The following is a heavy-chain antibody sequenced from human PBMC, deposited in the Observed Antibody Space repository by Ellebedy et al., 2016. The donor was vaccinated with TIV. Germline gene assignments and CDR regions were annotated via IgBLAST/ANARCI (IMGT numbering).Heavy chain of an antibody. J-gene: IGHJ4*02. V-gene: IGHV3-7*03. CDR3: ARRDGYSRGDFDW. CDR1: GFTFSNYW. D-gene: IGHD5-24*01. CDR2: IKQDGSEK. Sequence: GGSLRLSCAASGFTFSNYWMNWVRQAPGKGLEWVANIKQDGSEKYYVDSVKGRFTISRDNAKNSLYLQMNSLRGEDTAVYYCARRDGYSRGDFDWWGQGTLVTVSS.